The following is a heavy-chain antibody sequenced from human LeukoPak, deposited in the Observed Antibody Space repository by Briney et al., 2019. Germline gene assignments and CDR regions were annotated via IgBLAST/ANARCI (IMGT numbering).Heavy chain of an antibody. CDR2: ITTYNGYT. V-gene: IGHV1-18*01. CDR1: GYTFTSYP. Sequence: ASVTVSCKASGYTFTSYPISWVRQAPGQGLEWMGWITTYNGYTKYAQKLQDRVTMTTDTPTNTAYMDLRGLRSDDTAVYYCARGYDYGDYVGDFDYWGQGTLVTVSS. J-gene: IGHJ4*02. D-gene: IGHD4-17*01. CDR3: ARGYDYGDYVGDFDY.